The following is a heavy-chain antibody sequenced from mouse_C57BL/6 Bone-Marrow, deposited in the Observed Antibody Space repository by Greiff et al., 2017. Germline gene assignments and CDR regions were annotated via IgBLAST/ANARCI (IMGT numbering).Heavy chain of an antibody. V-gene: IGHV14-4*01. Sequence: VQLQQSGAELVRPGASVKLSCTASGFNIKDDYMHWVKQRPEQGLEWIGWIDPENGDTEYASKFQGKATITADTSSNTAYLQLSSLTSEDTAVYYCTTEDGYYPYWGQGTLVTVSA. D-gene: IGHD2-3*01. CDR1: GFNIKDDY. CDR2: IDPENGDT. J-gene: IGHJ3*01. CDR3: TTEDGYYPY.